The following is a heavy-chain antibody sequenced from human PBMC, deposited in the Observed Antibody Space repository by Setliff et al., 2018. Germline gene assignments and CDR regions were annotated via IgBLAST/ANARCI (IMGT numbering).Heavy chain of an antibody. D-gene: IGHD4-17*01. J-gene: IGHJ4*01. V-gene: IGHV7-4-1*02. Sequence: ASVKVSCKASGYSLSNYVMNWVRQAPGQGLEWMGWINTKTGDPTYAQGYTGRFAFSLDTSDSATYLDISNLKAGDTATYYCARADHLVTTTFDYWGQGTLVTVSS. CDR1: GYSLSNYV. CDR2: INTKTGDP. CDR3: ARADHLVTTTFDY.